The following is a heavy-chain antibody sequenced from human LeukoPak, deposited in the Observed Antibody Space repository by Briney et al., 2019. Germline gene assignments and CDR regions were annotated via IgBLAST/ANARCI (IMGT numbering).Heavy chain of an antibody. Sequence: GGSLRLSCAASGFTFSNYAMSWVRQAPGKGLEWVSVISGTSGNTYYADSVKGRFTISRDNSKNTLYLQMNSLRAEDTAVYYCARDPHPKDSSSWYTEFDYWGQGTLVTVSS. J-gene: IGHJ4*02. D-gene: IGHD6-13*01. V-gene: IGHV3-23*01. CDR3: ARDPHPKDSSSWYTEFDY. CDR1: GFTFSNYA. CDR2: ISGTSGNT.